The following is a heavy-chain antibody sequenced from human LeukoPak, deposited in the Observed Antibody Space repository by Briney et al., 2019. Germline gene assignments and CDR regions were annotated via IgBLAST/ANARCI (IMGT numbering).Heavy chain of an antibody. D-gene: IGHD2-21*02. V-gene: IGHV3-43*02. J-gene: IGHJ4*02. CDR3: AKEVYCGGDCYDFDY. CDR1: GFTFDDYA. CDR2: ISGGGGST. Sequence: GGSLRLSCAASGFTFDDYAMHWVRQAPGKGLEWVSLISGGGGSTYYADSVKGRFTISRDNSKNSLYLQMNSLRTEDTALYYCAKEVYCGGDCYDFDYWGQGTLVTV.